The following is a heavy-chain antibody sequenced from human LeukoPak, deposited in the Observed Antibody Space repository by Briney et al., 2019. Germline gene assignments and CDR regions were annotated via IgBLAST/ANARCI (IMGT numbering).Heavy chain of an antibody. CDR1: GGSFSGYY. V-gene: IGHV4-34*01. D-gene: IGHD3-16*02. CDR2: INHSGST. Sequence: SETLSLTCAVYGGSFSGYYWSWIRQPPGKGLEWIGEINHSGSTNYNPSLKSRVTISVVTSKNQFSLKLSSVTAADTAVYYCARGSDYDYIWGSYRHACFDYWGQGTLVTVSS. CDR3: ARGSDYDYIWGSYRHACFDY. J-gene: IGHJ4*02.